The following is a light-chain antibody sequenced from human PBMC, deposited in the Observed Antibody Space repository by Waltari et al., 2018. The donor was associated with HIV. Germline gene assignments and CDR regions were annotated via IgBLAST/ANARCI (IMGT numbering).Light chain of an antibody. Sequence: GTPGQRVTISCSGSTSNIGSNTVNWYKQLAGTAPKLVIYSDHQRPSGVPDRFSGSKSDTSASLAISRLRSEDEADYYCASWDDTLNGPLFGGGTKLTVL. CDR3: ASWDDTLNGPL. J-gene: IGLJ2*01. CDR2: SDH. V-gene: IGLV1-44*01. CDR1: TSNIGSNT.